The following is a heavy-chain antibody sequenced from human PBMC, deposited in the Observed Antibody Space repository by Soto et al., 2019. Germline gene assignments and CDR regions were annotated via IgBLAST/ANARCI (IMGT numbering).Heavy chain of an antibody. D-gene: IGHD2-15*01. CDR2: ISSSSSYI. Sequence: GGSLRLSCAASGFTFSSYSKNWVRQAPGKGLEWVSSISSSSSYIYYADSVKGRFTISRDNAKNSLYLQMNSLRAEDTAVYYCARSTPYYYYGMDVWGQGTTITVSS. J-gene: IGHJ6*02. V-gene: IGHV3-21*01. CDR1: GFTFSSYS. CDR3: ARSTPYYYYGMDV.